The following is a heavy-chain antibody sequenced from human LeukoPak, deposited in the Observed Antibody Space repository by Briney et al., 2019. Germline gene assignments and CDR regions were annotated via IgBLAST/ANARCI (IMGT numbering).Heavy chain of an antibody. CDR2: INYSGSS. Sequence: PGGSLRLSCAASGFTFDDYGMSWVRQAPGKGLEWVGSINYSGSSYYYPASESRVTIFLDTSKNHLSLMLSSIMAADTTVYYYAGGILPGRRTFAYWGQRNLVTVSS. CDR1: GFTFDDYG. V-gene: IGHV4-34*01. D-gene: IGHD3-9*01. J-gene: IGHJ4*02. CDR3: AGGILPGRRTFAY.